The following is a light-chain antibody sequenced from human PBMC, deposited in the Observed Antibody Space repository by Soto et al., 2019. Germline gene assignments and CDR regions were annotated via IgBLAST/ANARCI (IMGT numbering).Light chain of an antibody. J-gene: IGLJ2*01. CDR3: GSSTDTDTLVI. CDR1: TSDVGRYKF. Sequence: ALTQPASVSGSPGQSSTISCTGTTSDVGRYKFVSWYQRHPGKAPKLLIFEVTNRPSVVSSRFSGSKSGNTASLTISGLQTEDEATYYCGSSTDTDTLVIFGGGTK. V-gene: IGLV2-14*01. CDR2: EVT.